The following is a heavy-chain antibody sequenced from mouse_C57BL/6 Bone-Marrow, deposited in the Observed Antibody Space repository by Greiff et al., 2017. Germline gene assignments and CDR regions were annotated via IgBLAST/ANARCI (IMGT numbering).Heavy chain of an antibody. V-gene: IGHV1-69*01. CDR3: ARSELYWYFDV. Sequence: QVTLKESGAELVMPGASVKLSCKASGYTFTSYWMHWVKQRPGQGLEWIGEIDPSDSYTNYNQKFKGKSTLTVDKSSSTAYMQLSSLTSEDSAVYYCARSELYWYFDVWGTGTTVTVSS. CDR1: GYTFTSYW. J-gene: IGHJ1*03. CDR2: IDPSDSYT.